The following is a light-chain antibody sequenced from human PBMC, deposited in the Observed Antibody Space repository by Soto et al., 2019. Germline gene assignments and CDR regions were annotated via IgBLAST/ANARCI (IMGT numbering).Light chain of an antibody. Sequence: QSALTQPASVSGFPGQSITISCTGTSSDVGGYNYVSWYQQHPGKAPKLMIYEVSNRPAGVSNRFTGSKSGNTASLTISGLQAEDEADYYCSSYTRSSTLGVFGGGTQLTVL. CDR3: SSYTRSSTLGV. V-gene: IGLV2-14*01. CDR2: EVS. CDR1: SSDVGGYNY. J-gene: IGLJ2*01.